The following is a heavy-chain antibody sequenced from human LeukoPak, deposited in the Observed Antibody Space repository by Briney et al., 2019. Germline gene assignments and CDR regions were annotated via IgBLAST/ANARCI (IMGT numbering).Heavy chain of an antibody. CDR2: ISSDGSDK. Sequence: LSGGSLRLSCAASGFTFSSYAMHWVRQAPGKGLEWVAVISSDGSDKYYADSVKGRFTISRDYSKNTLYLQMNSLRPEDTAVYFCARDNWYDYLADALDIWGQGTMVTVSS. CDR3: ARDNWYDYLADALDI. J-gene: IGHJ3*02. V-gene: IGHV3-30-3*01. CDR1: GFTFSSYA. D-gene: IGHD1-20*01.